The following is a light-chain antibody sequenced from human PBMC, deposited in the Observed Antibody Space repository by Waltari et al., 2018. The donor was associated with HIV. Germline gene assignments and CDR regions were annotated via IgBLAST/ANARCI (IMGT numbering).Light chain of an antibody. J-gene: IGLJ1*01. CDR1: DSAIEAYP. Sequence: QSVLTQTPSTSGTPGQRVTMSCSGTDSAIEAYPVTWYQKFPGTAPKLLIYSNNQRPSGVPDRFAGSRSGTSASLAISGLQSGDEADYFCAAWDESRATYVFGTGTRVTVL. CDR2: SNN. V-gene: IGLV1-44*01. CDR3: AAWDESRATYV.